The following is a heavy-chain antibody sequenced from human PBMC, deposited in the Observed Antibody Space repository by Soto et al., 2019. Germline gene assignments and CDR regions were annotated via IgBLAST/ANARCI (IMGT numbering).Heavy chain of an antibody. CDR3: ARGPMYYYDSSGYYLGY. J-gene: IGHJ4*02. Sequence: QVQLVESGGGVVQPRRSLRLSCAASGFTFSSYAMHWVRQAPGKGLEWVAVISYDGSNKYYADSVKGRFTISRDNSKNTLYLQMNSLRAEDTAVYYCARGPMYYYDSSGYYLGYWGQGTLVTVSS. CDR2: ISYDGSNK. V-gene: IGHV3-30-3*01. CDR1: GFTFSSYA. D-gene: IGHD3-22*01.